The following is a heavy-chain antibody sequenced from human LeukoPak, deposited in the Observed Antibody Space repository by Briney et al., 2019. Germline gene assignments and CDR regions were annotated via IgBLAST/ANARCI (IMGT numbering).Heavy chain of an antibody. D-gene: IGHD3-16*01. Sequence: SVKVSCKASGGTFSSYAISWVRQAPGQGPEWMGRIIPILGIANYAQKFQGRVTITADKSTSTAYMELSSLRSEDTAVYYCARAKKRSGYYYYYGMDVWGQGTTVTVSS. CDR2: IIPILGIA. CDR1: GGTFSSYA. CDR3: ARAKKRSGYYYYYGMDV. V-gene: IGHV1-69*04. J-gene: IGHJ6*02.